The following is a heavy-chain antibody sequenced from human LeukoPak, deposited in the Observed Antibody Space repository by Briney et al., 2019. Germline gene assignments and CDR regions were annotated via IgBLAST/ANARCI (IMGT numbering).Heavy chain of an antibody. D-gene: IGHD1-14*01. Sequence: GGSLTLSCAASGFTFSSHGMHWARHAPGKGLEWVAFIRYNGSNKYYADSVKGRFTISRDNSKNTLYLQMNSLRAEDTAVYYCAKSGTFDYWGQGTLVTVSS. CDR1: GFTFSSHG. CDR3: AKSGTFDY. CDR2: IRYNGSNK. V-gene: IGHV3-30*02. J-gene: IGHJ4*02.